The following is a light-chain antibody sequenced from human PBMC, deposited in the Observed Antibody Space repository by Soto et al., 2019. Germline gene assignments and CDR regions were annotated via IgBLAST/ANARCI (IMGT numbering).Light chain of an antibody. J-gene: IGLJ1*01. CDR3: SSYTSSSTLEV. CDR1: SSDVGGYNY. Sequence: QSVLTQPASVSGSPGQSITISCTGTSSDVGGYNYVSWYQQHPGKAPKLMIYDVSNRPSGVSNRISGPKSGNTASLTISGLQAEDEADYYCSSYTSSSTLEVFVTGTKVTVL. V-gene: IGLV2-14*01. CDR2: DVS.